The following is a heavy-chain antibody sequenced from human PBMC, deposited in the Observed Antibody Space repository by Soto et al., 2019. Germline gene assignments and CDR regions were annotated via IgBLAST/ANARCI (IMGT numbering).Heavy chain of an antibody. CDR1: GFIFDDFA. CDR2: ITWNSASV. J-gene: IGHJ6*02. Sequence: SLILSCAASGFIFDDFAMHWVRQAPGKGLEWVSSITWNSASVAYADSVKGRFTISRDNAKNSLYLQMNNLRPEGAALYYCTKEVYGMGYYYYGMDVWGQGTTVTVSS. V-gene: IGHV3-9*01. D-gene: IGHD2-8*01. CDR3: TKEVYGMGYYYYGMDV.